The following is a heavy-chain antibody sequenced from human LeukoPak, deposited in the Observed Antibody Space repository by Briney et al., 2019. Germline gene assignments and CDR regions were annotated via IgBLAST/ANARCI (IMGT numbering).Heavy chain of an antibody. CDR3: ARLITYYYGSGRPHFDY. V-gene: IGHV4-34*01. J-gene: IGHJ4*02. D-gene: IGHD3-10*01. CDR1: GGSFSGYY. CDR2: INHSGST. Sequence: SETLSLTCAVYGGSFSGYYWSWIRQPPGKGLEWIGEINHSGSTNYNPSLKSRVTISVDTSKNQISLKLSSVTAADTAVYYCARLITYYYGSGRPHFDYWGQGTLVTVSS.